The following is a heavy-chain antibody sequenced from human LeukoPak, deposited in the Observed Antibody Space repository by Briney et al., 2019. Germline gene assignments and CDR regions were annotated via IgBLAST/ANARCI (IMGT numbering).Heavy chain of an antibody. CDR3: ASLLSSGSYFT. Sequence: PSETLSLTCTVSGGSISSGGYYWSWIRQHPGKGLEWIGHIYYSGNTYYNPSLKSRVTISVDTSKNQFSLKLSSVTAADTAVYYCASLLSSGSYFTWGQGTLVTVSS. D-gene: IGHD1-26*01. V-gene: IGHV4-31*03. CDR2: IYYSGNT. J-gene: IGHJ5*02. CDR1: GGSISSGGYY.